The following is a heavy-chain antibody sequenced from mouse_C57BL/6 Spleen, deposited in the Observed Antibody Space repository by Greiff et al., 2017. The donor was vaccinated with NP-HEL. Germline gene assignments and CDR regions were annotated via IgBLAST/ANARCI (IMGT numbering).Heavy chain of an antibody. Sequence: EVNVVESGEGLVKPGGSLKLSCAASGFTFSSYAMSWVRQTPEKRLEWVAYISSGGDYIYYADTVKGRFTISRDNARNTLYLQMSSLKSEDTAMYYGTRDRGYGSSPEFAYWGQGTLVTVSA. CDR3: TRDRGYGSSPEFAY. V-gene: IGHV5-9-1*02. CDR2: ISSGGDYI. CDR1: GFTFSSYA. J-gene: IGHJ3*01. D-gene: IGHD1-1*01.